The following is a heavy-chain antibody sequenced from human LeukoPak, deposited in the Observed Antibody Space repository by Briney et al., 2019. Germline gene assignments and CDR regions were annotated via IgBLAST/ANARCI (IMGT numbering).Heavy chain of an antibody. CDR3: AREKIGYYDGSGRGWFDP. CDR1: GGPFSGYY. J-gene: IGHJ5*02. D-gene: IGHD3-22*01. V-gene: IGHV4-34*01. CDR2: INHSGST. Sequence: SETLSLTCAVYGGPFSGYYWSWIRQPPGKGLEWIGEINHSGSTNYNPSLKSRVTISVDTSKNQFSLKLSSVTAADTAVYYCAREKIGYYDGSGRGWFDPWGQGTLVTVSS.